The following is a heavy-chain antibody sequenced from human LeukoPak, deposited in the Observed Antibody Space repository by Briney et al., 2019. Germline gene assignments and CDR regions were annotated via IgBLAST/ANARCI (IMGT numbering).Heavy chain of an antibody. J-gene: IGHJ4*02. V-gene: IGHV1-46*04. D-gene: IGHD3-22*01. Sequence: ASVKVSCKASGYTFTGYYVHWVRQAPGQGLEWMGSINPSGGNTRYAQKVQGRVTMTRDTSTSTVYMELNSLRSEDTALYYCARQYYDSSGYYFPFDYWGQGTLVTVSS. CDR3: ARQYYDSSGYYFPFDY. CDR1: GYTFTGYY. CDR2: INPSGGNT.